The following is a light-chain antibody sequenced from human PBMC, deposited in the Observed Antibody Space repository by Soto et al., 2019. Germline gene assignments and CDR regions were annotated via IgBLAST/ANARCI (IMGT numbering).Light chain of an antibody. CDR2: KAS. J-gene: IGKJ1*01. CDR1: QTIYSW. V-gene: IGKV1-5*03. Sequence: DTQMTQSPSILSASVGDGVTITCRASQTIYSWLAWYQQKPGQAPRLLIHKASTVETGVPSRFSGSGYGSEFTLIISSLQPDDSATYYCHQYNSYPRTFGQGTKVEV. CDR3: HQYNSYPRT.